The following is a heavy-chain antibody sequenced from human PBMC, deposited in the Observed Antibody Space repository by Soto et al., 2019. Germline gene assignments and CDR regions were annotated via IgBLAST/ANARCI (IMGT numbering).Heavy chain of an antibody. D-gene: IGHD2-2*01. Sequence: VQLLESGGGLVQPGGSLRLSCAASGFTFSSYAMSWVRQAPGKGLEWVSSLSTGGVSTYYADSVKGRFTISRDNSKNTLYLQMNSLRAEDTAVYYCAKDPCAPGSSTCYLYWFDPWGQGTLVTVSS. J-gene: IGHJ5*02. V-gene: IGHV3-23*01. CDR3: AKDPCAPGSSTCYLYWFDP. CDR2: LSTGGVST. CDR1: GFTFSSYA.